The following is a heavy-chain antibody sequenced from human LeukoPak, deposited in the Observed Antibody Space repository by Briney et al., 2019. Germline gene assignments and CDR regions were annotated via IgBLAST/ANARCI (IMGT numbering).Heavy chain of an antibody. J-gene: IGHJ4*02. Sequence: GGSLRLSCAASGFTFSSYAMSWVRQAPGKGLEWVSSISGSGDNTYYADSVKDRFSISRDNSKTTVSLQMNSLRAEDTAVYYCAKGKGTAVTSAANYWGQGTLVTVSS. CDR3: AKGKGTAVTSAANY. D-gene: IGHD4-17*01. CDR2: ISGSGDNT. V-gene: IGHV3-23*01. CDR1: GFTFSSYA.